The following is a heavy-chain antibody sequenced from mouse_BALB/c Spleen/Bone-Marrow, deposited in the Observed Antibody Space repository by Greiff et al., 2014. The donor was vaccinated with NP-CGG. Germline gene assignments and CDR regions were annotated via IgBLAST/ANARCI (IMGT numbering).Heavy chain of an antibody. CDR2: IRNKANGYTT. V-gene: IGHV7-3*02. Sequence: DVKLQESGGGLVQPGGSLRLSCATSGFTFTDYYMNWARQPPGKALEWLGFIRNKANGYTTEYSASVKSRFTISRDNSQNILYLQMNTLRADDSATYYCARGKGRVFFDYWGQGTTLTVSS. CDR3: ARGKGRVFFDY. CDR1: GFTFTDYY. J-gene: IGHJ2*01.